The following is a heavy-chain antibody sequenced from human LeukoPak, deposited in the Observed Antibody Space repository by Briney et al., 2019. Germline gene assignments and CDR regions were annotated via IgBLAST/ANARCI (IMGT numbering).Heavy chain of an antibody. CDR1: GGTFSSYA. CDR2: IIPIFGIA. D-gene: IGHD2-2*01. CDR3: ARQCSSTSCYFEFDP. J-gene: IGHJ5*02. Sequence: SVKVSCKASGGTFSSYAIRWVRQAPGQGLEWMGRIIPIFGIANYAQKFQGRVTITADKSTSTAYMELSSLRSEDTAVYYCARQCSSTSCYFEFDPWGQGTLVTVSS. V-gene: IGHV1-69*04.